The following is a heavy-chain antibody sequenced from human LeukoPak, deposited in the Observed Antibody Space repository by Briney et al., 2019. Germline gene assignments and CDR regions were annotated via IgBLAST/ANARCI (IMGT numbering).Heavy chain of an antibody. V-gene: IGHV1-69*05. D-gene: IGHD6-6*01. J-gene: IGHJ5*02. Sequence: SVKVSCKASGGTFSSYAISWVRQAPGQGLEWMGGIIPIFGTANYAQKFQGRVTITTDESTSTAYMELSSLRSEGTAVYYCARQAGWVGYSSSYNWFDPWGQGTLVTVSS. CDR2: IIPIFGTA. CDR3: ARQAGWVGYSSSYNWFDP. CDR1: GGTFSSYA.